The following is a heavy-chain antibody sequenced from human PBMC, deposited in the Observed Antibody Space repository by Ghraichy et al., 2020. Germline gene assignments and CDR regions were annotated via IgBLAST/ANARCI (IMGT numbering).Heavy chain of an antibody. CDR3: ARDRPYDFWSGYSPDY. Sequence: GGSLRLSCAASGFTFSSYWMHWVRQAPGKGLVWVSRFNSDGSSTSYADSVKGRFTISRDNAKNTLYLQMNSLRAEDTAVYYCARDRPYDFWSGYSPDYWGQGTLVTVSS. D-gene: IGHD3-3*01. CDR1: GFTFSSYW. V-gene: IGHV3-74*01. J-gene: IGHJ4*02. CDR2: FNSDGSST.